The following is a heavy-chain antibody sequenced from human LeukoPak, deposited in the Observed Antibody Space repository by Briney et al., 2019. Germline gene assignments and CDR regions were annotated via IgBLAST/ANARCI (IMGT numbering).Heavy chain of an antibody. CDR3: ARHDSFIPY. V-gene: IGHV3-23*01. CDR1: GFTFNYYA. Sequence: GGSPRLSCAASGFTFNYYAMSWVRQAPGKGLEWVSGISDNEGSTYYRDSVKGRFTISRDNTKNTVYLQLNNLRADDTAVYFCARHDSFIPYWGQGTLVIVSS. J-gene: IGHJ4*02. CDR2: ISDNEGST. D-gene: IGHD5-18*01.